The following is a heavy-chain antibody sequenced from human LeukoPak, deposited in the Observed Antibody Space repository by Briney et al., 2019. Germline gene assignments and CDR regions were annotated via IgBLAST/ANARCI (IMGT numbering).Heavy chain of an antibody. D-gene: IGHD4-11*01. Sequence: SETLSLTCTVSGGSTSSSSYYWGWIRQPPGKGLEWIGTIYYRGSTYYNPSLKSRVTISVDTSKNQFSLKLSSVTAADTAVYSCARHPSNLRFYYYDMDVWGQGTTVTVSS. CDR2: IYYRGST. J-gene: IGHJ6*02. CDR3: ARHPSNLRFYYYDMDV. V-gene: IGHV4-39*01. CDR1: GGSTSSSSYY.